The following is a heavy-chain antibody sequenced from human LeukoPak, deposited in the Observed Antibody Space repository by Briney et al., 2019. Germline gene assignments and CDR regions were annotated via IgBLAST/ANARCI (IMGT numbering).Heavy chain of an antibody. D-gene: IGHD5-12*01. Sequence: ASVKVSCKASGYTFTSYDINWVRQATGQGLEWMGWMNPNSGNTGYAQKFQGRVTITRNTSISTAYMELSSLRSEDTAVYYCAGYAWVAASGYFDYWGQGTLVTVSS. V-gene: IGHV1-8*03. CDR2: MNPNSGNT. CDR3: AGYAWVAASGYFDY. J-gene: IGHJ4*02. CDR1: GYTFTSYD.